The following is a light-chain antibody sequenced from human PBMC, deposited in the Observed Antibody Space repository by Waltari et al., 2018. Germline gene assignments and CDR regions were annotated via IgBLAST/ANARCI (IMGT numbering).Light chain of an antibody. V-gene: IGKV3-11*01. CDR3: QQRSGWPPNYT. J-gene: IGKJ2*01. CDR2: YAF. Sequence: EIVLTQSPATLSLSAGERATLSCRASQSISDYIVWYQQRPGQAPRLLIYYAFNRAPGVPARFSVSGSGTDFTLTISSLEPEDFAVYYCQQRSGWPPNYTFGQGTKLEIK. CDR1: QSISDY.